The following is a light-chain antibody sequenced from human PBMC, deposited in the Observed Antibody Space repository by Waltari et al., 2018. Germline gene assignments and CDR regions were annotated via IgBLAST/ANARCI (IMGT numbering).Light chain of an antibody. Sequence: QSALTQPASVSGSPGQSITLSCTGTSSDVGSYNLVSWYQQHPGQAPKLMIYEVSKRPSGVSNRFSGSKSGNTASLTISGLQAEDEADYYCCSYAGSSTHVVFGGGTKLTVL. CDR3: CSYAGSSTHVV. V-gene: IGLV2-23*02. J-gene: IGLJ2*01. CDR1: SSDVGSYNL. CDR2: EVS.